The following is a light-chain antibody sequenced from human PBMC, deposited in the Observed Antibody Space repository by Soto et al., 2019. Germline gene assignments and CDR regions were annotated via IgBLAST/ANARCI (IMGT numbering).Light chain of an antibody. CDR3: SSDTSSYTYV. Sequence: QSALTQPASVSGSPGQSVTISCAGTSSDVGGYNFVSWYQQHPGKAPQLMIYDVSSRPSGVSNRFSGSKSGNTASLTISGLQDEDEADYYCSSDTSSYTYVFGTGTKVTVL. CDR2: DVS. CDR1: SSDVGGYNF. J-gene: IGLJ1*01. V-gene: IGLV2-14*03.